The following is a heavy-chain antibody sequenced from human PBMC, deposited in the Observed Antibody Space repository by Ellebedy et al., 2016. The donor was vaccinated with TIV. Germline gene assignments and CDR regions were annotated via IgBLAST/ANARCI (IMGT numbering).Heavy chain of an antibody. V-gene: IGHV3-33*01. CDR2: IWSDGTTK. J-gene: IGHJ4*02. D-gene: IGHD4-23*01. CDR1: GFTFSSYG. CDR3: AREIIYGGYYFDY. Sequence: GGSLRLSXAASGFTFSSYGMNWVRQAPGKGLEWVAVIWSDGTTKYYSDSVKGRFTISRDNSQTTLYLQMNSLRAEDTAVYYCAREIIYGGYYFDYWGQGTLVTVSS.